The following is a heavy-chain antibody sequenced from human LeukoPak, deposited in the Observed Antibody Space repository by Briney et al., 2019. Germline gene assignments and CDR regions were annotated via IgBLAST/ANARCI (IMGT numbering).Heavy chain of an antibody. CDR3: ARGRLSSGVDY. V-gene: IGHV4-59*01. CDR2: IYYRGST. CDR1: GGSISSDY. D-gene: IGHD6-19*01. J-gene: IGHJ4*02. Sequence: SETLSLTCTVSGGSISSDYWSWIRQPPGKGLEWIGYIYYRGSTNYNPSLKSRVTISVDTSKNQFSLKLSSVTAADTAVYYCARGRLSSGVDYWGQGTLVTVSS.